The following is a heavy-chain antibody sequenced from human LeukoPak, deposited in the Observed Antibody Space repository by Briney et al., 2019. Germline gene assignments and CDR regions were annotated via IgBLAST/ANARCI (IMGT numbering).Heavy chain of an antibody. V-gene: IGHV3-64*01. J-gene: IGHJ4*02. CDR1: GFHQNCL. Sequence: GGSLTHLHCLSGFHQNCLLLLDRGLAPGKGLEYVSAISSNGGSTYYANSVKGRFTISRDNSKNTLYLQMGSLRDEDMGVYDLARESLAVVGSARFDYWGQGTLVTVSS. D-gene: IGHD2-15*01. CDR2: ISSNGGST. CDR3: ARESLAVVGSARFDY.